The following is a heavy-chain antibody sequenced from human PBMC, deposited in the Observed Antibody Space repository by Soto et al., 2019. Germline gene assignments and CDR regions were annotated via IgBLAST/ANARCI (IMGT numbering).Heavy chain of an antibody. CDR2: TYWDGDS. V-gene: IGHV2-5*02. CDR3: VHRKLSRYGQLCFDY. CDR1: GFSLRTTGVA. D-gene: IGHD2-21*01. J-gene: IGHJ4*02. Sequence: QITLKESGPTLVKPTQTLTLTCTFSGFSLRTTGVAVGWIRQPPGKALEWLALTYWDGDSRYSPSLQGRVTATKDTSRDQVVLTLTNMDPVDTATYYGVHRKLSRYGQLCFDYRGQGILVTVSS.